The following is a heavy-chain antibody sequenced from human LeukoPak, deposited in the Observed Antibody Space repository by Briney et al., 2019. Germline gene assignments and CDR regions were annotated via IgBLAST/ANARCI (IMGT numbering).Heavy chain of an antibody. CDR3: ARVVPKQQLVDAFDI. D-gene: IGHD6-13*01. V-gene: IGHV4-59*11. Sequence: SETLSLTCTVSGGSISSHYGSWIRQPPGKVLEWIGYVFYSGSTNYNPSLKSRVSISVDTSKKQLSLKLSSVTAADTAVYYCARVVPKQQLVDAFDIWGQGTMVTVSS. CDR1: GGSISSHY. J-gene: IGHJ3*02. CDR2: VFYSGST.